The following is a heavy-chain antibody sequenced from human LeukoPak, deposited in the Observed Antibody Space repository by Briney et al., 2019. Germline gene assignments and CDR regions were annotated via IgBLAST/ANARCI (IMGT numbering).Heavy chain of an antibody. CDR1: GGSVSNGSYY. CDR2: IYYSGST. J-gene: IGHJ4*02. Sequence: SETLSLTCTVSGGSVSNGSYYWSWIRQPPGKGLEWIGYIYYSGSTNYNPSLKSRVTISVDTSKNQFSLKLSSVTAADTAVYYCARDHCSGGSCYDTGDYYFDYWGQGTLVTVSS. D-gene: IGHD2-15*01. V-gene: IGHV4-61*01. CDR3: ARDHCSGGSCYDTGDYYFDY.